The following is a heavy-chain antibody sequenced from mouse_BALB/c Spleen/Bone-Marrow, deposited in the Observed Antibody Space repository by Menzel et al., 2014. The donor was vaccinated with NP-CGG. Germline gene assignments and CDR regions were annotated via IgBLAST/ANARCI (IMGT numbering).Heavy chain of an antibody. J-gene: IGHJ2*01. CDR1: GYTFTDTW. Sequence: QVQLQQSGPELAKPGASVKMSCKASGYTFTDTWIHWIKQRPGQGLEWIGYINPSTGYAEYNQNFKDKATLTVDKSSSTAYMQLSSLTSEDSADYYCARDYWGQGTTLTVSS. CDR2: INPSTGYA. V-gene: IGHV1-7*01. CDR3: ARDY.